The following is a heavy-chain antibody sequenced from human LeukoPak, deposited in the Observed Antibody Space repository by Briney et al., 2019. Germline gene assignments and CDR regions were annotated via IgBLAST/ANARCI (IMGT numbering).Heavy chain of an antibody. D-gene: IGHD3-22*01. CDR2: INPNSGGT. V-gene: IGHV1-2*02. CDR1: GYTFTGYY. Sequence: ASVKVSCKASGYTFTGYYMHWVRQAPGQGLEWVGWINPNSGGTNYAQKFQGRVTMTRDTSISTAYMGLSRLRSDDTAVYYCARGTYYYDSSGYPIDYWGQGTLVTVSS. J-gene: IGHJ4*02. CDR3: ARGTYYYDSSGYPIDY.